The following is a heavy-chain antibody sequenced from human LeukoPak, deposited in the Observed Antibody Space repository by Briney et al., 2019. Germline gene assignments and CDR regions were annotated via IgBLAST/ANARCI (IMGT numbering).Heavy chain of an antibody. J-gene: IGHJ4*02. V-gene: IGHV3-20*04. CDR3: ARDIGGATGDY. Sequence: GGLRLSCAASGFTFDDYAMNWVRQVPGKGLEWVSRINWNGGSTDYADSVKGRFTISRDNAKNSLYLQMNSLRAEDTAVYYCARDIGGATGDYWGQGTLVTVSS. CDR2: INWNGGST. CDR1: GFTFDDYA. D-gene: IGHD1-26*01.